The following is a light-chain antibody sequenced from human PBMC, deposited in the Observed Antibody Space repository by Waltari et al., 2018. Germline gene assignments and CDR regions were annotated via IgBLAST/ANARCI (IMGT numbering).Light chain of an antibody. Sequence: ETVITPSPAPLSVSPGQRATLPCRASQSIGFSLAWYQQKPGQAPRLLIYHASTRATGIPARLSGSGSETAFTLTISSLQSEDFAVYYCQQYNNWPPGTFGQGTKVQI. CDR1: QSIGFS. CDR2: HAS. V-gene: IGKV3-15*01. CDR3: QQYNNWPPGT. J-gene: IGKJ1*01.